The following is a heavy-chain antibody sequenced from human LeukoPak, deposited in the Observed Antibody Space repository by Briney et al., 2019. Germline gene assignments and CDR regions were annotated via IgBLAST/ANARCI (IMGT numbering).Heavy chain of an antibody. V-gene: IGHV1-69*13. J-gene: IGHJ4*02. CDR1: GGTFSSYA. Sequence: SVTVSCKAYGGTFSSYAISWVRQAPGQGLEWMGGIIPIFGTANYAQKFQGRVTITADESTSTAYMELSSLRSEDTAVYYCAREGPSGDIVVVPAAMWGQGTLVTVSS. CDR2: IIPIFGTA. D-gene: IGHD2-2*01. CDR3: AREGPSGDIVVVPAAM.